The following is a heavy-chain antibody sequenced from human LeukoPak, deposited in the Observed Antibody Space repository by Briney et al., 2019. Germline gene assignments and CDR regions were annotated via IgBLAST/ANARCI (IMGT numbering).Heavy chain of an antibody. CDR2: IIPILGIA. Sequence: SAKVSCKASGGTFSSYAISWVRQAPGQGLEWMGRIIPILGIANYAQKFQGRVTITADTSTSTAYMELSSLRSEDTAVYYCARNPPRYCGGDCPPFDPWGQGTLVTVSS. J-gene: IGHJ5*02. V-gene: IGHV1-69*04. D-gene: IGHD2-21*02. CDR1: GGTFSSYA. CDR3: ARNPPRYCGGDCPPFDP.